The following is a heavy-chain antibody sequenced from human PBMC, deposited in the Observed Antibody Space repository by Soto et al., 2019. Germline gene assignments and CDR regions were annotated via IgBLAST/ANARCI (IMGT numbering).Heavy chain of an antibody. Sequence: KGLEWVSAISGSGGSTYYADSVKGRFTISRDNSKNTLYLQMNSLRAEDTAVYYCASSGADPLWFGELLYRYNWFDPWGQGTLVTVYS. CDR2: ISGSGGST. J-gene: IGHJ5*02. CDR3: ASSGADPLWFGELLYRYNWFDP. V-gene: IGHV3-23*01. D-gene: IGHD3-10*01.